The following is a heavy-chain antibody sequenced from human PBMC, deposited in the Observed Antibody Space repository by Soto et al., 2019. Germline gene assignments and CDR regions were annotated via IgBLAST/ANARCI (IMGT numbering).Heavy chain of an antibody. V-gene: IGHV3-23*01. CDR2: ISGSGGGT. J-gene: IGHJ4*02. CDR1: GFTFSSYA. Sequence: GGSLRLSCAASGFTFSSYAMSWVRQAPGKGLEWVSAISGSGGGTFYADPVKGRFTVSRDNSKNTLYLQMNSLRAEDTAVYYCAKGRSGWYGDFWGQGTLVTVSS. CDR3: AKGRSGWYGDF. D-gene: IGHD6-19*01.